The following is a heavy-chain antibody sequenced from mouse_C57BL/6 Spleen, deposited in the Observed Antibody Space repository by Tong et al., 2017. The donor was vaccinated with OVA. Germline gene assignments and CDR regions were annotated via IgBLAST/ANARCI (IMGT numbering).Heavy chain of an antibody. D-gene: IGHD2-4*01. V-gene: IGHV1-87*01. Sequence: VQLQESGAELARPGASVKLSCKASGYTFTSYWMQWVKQRPGQGLEWIGAIYPGDGDTRYTQKFKGKATLTADKSSSTAYMQLSSLASEDSAVYFCATMITTEGYFDYWGQGTTLTVSS. CDR3: ATMITTEGYFDY. CDR2: IYPGDGDT. J-gene: IGHJ2*01. CDR1: GYTFTSYW.